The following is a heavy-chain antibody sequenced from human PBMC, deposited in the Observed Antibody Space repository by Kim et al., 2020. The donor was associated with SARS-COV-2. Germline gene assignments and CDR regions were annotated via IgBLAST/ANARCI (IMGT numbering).Heavy chain of an antibody. V-gene: IGHV4-59*01. CDR1: GGSISSDY. CDR2: IYSSGTT. J-gene: IGHJ5*02. CDR3: ARHPGGSGHSWFDP. Sequence: SETLSLTCTVSGGSISSDYWSWIRQPPGKGLEWIGYIYSSGTTNYNPSLKSRVTISVDTSKNHFSLKLSSVTAADTAVYYCARHPGGSGHSWFDPWGQGTLVTVSS. D-gene: IGHD3-16*01.